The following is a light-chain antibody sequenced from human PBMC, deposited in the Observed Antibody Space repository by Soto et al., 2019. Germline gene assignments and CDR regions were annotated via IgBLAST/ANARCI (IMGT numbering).Light chain of an antibody. V-gene: IGKV1-39*01. CDR2: AAS. CDR3: QQSYSTS. CDR1: QSISDY. Sequence: DIQMTQSPSTLSGSVGDRVTITCRASQSISDYLNWYQQKPGKAPKLLIYAASSLQSGVPLGFSGSGSGTDFTLTISSLQPEDFATYYCQQSYSTSFGQGTKVDIK. J-gene: IGKJ1*01.